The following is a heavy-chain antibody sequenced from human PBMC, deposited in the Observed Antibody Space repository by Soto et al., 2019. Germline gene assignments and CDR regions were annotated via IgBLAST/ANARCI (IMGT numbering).Heavy chain of an antibody. CDR3: ATDLGYSSSWYFDY. D-gene: IGHD6-13*01. CDR2: FDPEDGET. V-gene: IGHV1-24*01. Sequence: ASVKVSCKVSGYTLTELSMHWVRQAPGKGLERMGGFDPEDGETIYAQKFQGRVTMTEDTSTDTAYMELSSLRSEDTAVYYCATDLGYSSSWYFDYWGQGTLVTVSS. CDR1: GYTLTELS. J-gene: IGHJ4*02.